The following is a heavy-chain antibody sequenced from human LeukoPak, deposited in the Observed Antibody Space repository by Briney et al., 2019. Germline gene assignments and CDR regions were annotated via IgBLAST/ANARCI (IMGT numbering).Heavy chain of an antibody. CDR1: GFTFSNYA. CDR2: LYSGVST. V-gene: IGHV3-53*01. Sequence: GGSLRLSCAASGFTFSNYAMNWVRQAPGKGLEWVSVLYSGVSTYYADSVKGRFTISRDNSKNTVYLQMNSLRAEDTAVYYCARDSYGSGSYSYYGLDVWGQGTTVTVSS. D-gene: IGHD3-10*01. CDR3: ARDSYGSGSYSYYGLDV. J-gene: IGHJ6*02.